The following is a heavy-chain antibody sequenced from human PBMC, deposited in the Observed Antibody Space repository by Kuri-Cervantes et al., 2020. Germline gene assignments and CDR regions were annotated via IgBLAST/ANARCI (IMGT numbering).Heavy chain of an antibody. CDR3: AKRAGGDWFDP. J-gene: IGHJ5*02. CDR2: IYSGGST. D-gene: IGHD3-10*01. CDR1: GFTVSSNY. V-gene: IGHV3-53*01. Sequence: ETLSLTCAASGFTVSSNYMSWVRQAPGKGLEWVSVIYSGGSTYYADSVKGRFTISRDNSKNTLYLQMNSLRAEDTAVYYCAKRAGGDWFDPWGQGTLVTVSS.